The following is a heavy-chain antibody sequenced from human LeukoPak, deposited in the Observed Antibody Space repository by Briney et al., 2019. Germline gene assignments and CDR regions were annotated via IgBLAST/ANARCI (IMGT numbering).Heavy chain of an antibody. Sequence: GGSLRLSCEASGFTFNTYSMNWARQAPGKGLEWVSSIDSSGGYMFYADSVKGRFIISRDNAKDSLYLQMNSLRVEDTALYYCARRAPSHDFDDWGQGTLVTVSS. V-gene: IGHV3-21*06. CDR2: IDSSGGYM. CDR1: GFTFNTYS. CDR3: ARRAPSHDFDD. J-gene: IGHJ4*02.